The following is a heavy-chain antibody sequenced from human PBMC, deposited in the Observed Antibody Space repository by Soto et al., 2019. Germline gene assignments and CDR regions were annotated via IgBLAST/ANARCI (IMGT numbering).Heavy chain of an antibody. CDR3: ARDRYSYYDFWSGSLPYYYYGMDV. V-gene: IGHV3-7*01. J-gene: IGHJ6*02. Sequence: GGSLRLSCAASGFTFSSYWMSWVRQAPGKGLEWVANIKQDGSEKYYVDSVKGRFTISRDNAKNSLYLQMNSLRAEDMAVYYCARDRYSYYDFWSGSLPYYYYGMDVWGQGTTVTVSS. D-gene: IGHD3-3*01. CDR2: IKQDGSEK. CDR1: GFTFSSYW.